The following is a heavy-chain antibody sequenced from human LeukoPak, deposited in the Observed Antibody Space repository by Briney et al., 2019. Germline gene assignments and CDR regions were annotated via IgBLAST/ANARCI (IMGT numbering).Heavy chain of an antibody. CDR2: IYYSVST. Sequence: SETLSLTCTVSGGSISSYYWSWIRQPPGKGLEWIGYIYYSVSTNYNPSLKSRVTISVDTSKNQFSLKLSSVTAADTAVYFCARHVDTVAYGMDVWGQGTTVTVSS. CDR3: ARHVDTVAYGMDV. CDR1: GGSISSYY. V-gene: IGHV4-59*01. J-gene: IGHJ6*02. D-gene: IGHD5-18*01.